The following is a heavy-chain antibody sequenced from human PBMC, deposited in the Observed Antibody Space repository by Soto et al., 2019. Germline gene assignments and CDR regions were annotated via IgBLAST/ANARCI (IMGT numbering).Heavy chain of an antibody. Sequence: PGESLKISCKGSGYSFTSYWIGWVRQMPGKGLEWMGIIYPGDSDTRYSPSFQGQVTISADKSISTAYLQWSSLKASDTAMYYCARPDRMATTMWAFDIWGQGTMVTVSS. CDR2: IYPGDSDT. CDR1: GYSFTSYW. CDR3: ARPDRMATTMWAFDI. J-gene: IGHJ3*02. D-gene: IGHD5-12*01. V-gene: IGHV5-51*01.